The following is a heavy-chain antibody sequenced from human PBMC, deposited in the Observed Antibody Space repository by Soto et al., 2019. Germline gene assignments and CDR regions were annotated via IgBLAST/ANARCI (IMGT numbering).Heavy chain of an antibody. CDR3: ARVDYSSSSCWFDP. J-gene: IGHJ5*02. Sequence: PSETLPLTCTVSGGSISSSSYYWGWIRKPPGKGLEWIGSIYYSGSTYYNPSLKSRVTISVDTSKNQFSLKLSSVTAADTAVYYCARVDYSSSSCWFDPWGQGTLVTVSS. V-gene: IGHV4-39*01. CDR1: GGSISSSSYY. CDR2: IYYSGST. D-gene: IGHD6-6*01.